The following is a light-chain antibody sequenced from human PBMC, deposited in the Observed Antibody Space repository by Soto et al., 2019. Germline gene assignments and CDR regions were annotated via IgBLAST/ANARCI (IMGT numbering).Light chain of an antibody. J-gene: IGLJ1*01. V-gene: IGLV2-14*03. CDR3: SSSKSSHTLFYV. CDR2: DVS. Sequence: QSVLTQPASVSGSPGQSITISCTGTSSDVGGYHYVSWYQQHPGRAPKLMIYDVSYRPSGVSNRFSGSKSGNTASLTISGLPAADEANYSCSSSKSSHTLFYVFGTGTKVPVL. CDR1: SSDVGGYHY.